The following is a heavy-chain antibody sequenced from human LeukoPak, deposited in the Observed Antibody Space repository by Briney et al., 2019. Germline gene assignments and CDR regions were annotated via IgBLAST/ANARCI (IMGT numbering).Heavy chain of an antibody. Sequence: SETLSLTCTVSGGSISSSSYYWAWIRQPPGKGLEWIGNIYYSGSTYYNPSLKSRVTISVDTSKNRFSLRLSSVTAADTAVYYCASGYWDDPISTDYWGQGTLVTVSS. CDR2: IYYSGST. CDR3: ASGYWDDPISTDY. V-gene: IGHV4-39*01. CDR1: GGSISSSSYY. J-gene: IGHJ4*02. D-gene: IGHD1-1*01.